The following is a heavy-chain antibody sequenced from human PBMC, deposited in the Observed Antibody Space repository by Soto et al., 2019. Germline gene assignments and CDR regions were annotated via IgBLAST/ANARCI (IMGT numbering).Heavy chain of an antibody. CDR3: ARVGKLELQGGAFDI. CDR2: IYTSGSS. J-gene: IGHJ3*02. CDR1: GGSISTYY. Sequence: SETLSLTCTVSGGSISTYYWSWIRQPAGKGLEWIGRIYTSGSSNYKPSLKSRVTMSVDTSKNQFSLKLSSVTAADTAVYYCARVGKLELQGGAFDIWGQGTMVTVSS. D-gene: IGHD1-7*01. V-gene: IGHV4-4*07.